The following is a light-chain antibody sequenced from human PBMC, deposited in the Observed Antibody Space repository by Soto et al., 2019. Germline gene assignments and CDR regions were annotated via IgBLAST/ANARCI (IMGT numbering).Light chain of an antibody. V-gene: IGKV1-8*01. CDR3: QQYYRYPRT. J-gene: IGKJ1*01. CDR1: QCISSY. Sequence: AIRMTQSPSSFSASTGDRVTITCRASQCISSYLAWYQQKPGKAPKLLIYAASTLQSGVPSRFSGSGSGTDFTLTISCLQSEDFATYYCQQYYRYPRTFGQGTKVEIK. CDR2: AAS.